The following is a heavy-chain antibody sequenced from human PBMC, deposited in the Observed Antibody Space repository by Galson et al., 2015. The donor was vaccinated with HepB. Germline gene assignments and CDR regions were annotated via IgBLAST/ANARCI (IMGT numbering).Heavy chain of an antibody. J-gene: IGHJ6*02. D-gene: IGHD6-13*01. CDR2: ISYDGSNK. CDR1: GFTFSSYS. CDR3: ARETDPGRSWVDGLIYYGLGV. V-gene: IGHV3-30*04. Sequence: SLRLSCAASGFTFSSYSFHWVRQAPGKGLEWVAVISYDGSNKNLADSVKGRFTVSRDESRNTLHLQMNSLTLEDTAVYYCARETDPGRSWVDGLIYYGLGVWGQGTTVPVSS.